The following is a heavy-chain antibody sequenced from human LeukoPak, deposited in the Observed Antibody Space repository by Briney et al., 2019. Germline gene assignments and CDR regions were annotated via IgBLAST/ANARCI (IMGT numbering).Heavy chain of an antibody. CDR2: IWYDGSNK. D-gene: IGHD3-10*01. CDR1: GFTFSSYG. V-gene: IGHV3-33*01. CDR3: ARDPSYYYGSGRAFDY. J-gene: IGHJ4*02. Sequence: GGSLRLSCAASGFTFSSYGMHWVRQAPGKGLEWVAVIWYDGSNKYYADSVKGRFTISRDNAKNSLYLQMNSLRAEDTAVYYCARDPSYYYGSGRAFDYWGQGTLVTVSS.